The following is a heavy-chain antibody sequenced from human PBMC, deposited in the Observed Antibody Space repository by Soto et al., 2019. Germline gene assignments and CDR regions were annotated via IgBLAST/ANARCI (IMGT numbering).Heavy chain of an antibody. CDR2: ISYDGSNK. CDR1: GFTFSSYA. Sequence: GGSLRLSCAASGFTFSSYAMHWVRQAPGKGLEWVAVISYDGSNKYYADSVKGRFTISRDNSKNTLYLQMNSLRAEDTAVYYCARDGYSSSWYARWFDPWGQGTLVTVPQ. V-gene: IGHV3-30-3*01. CDR3: ARDGYSSSWYARWFDP. D-gene: IGHD6-13*01. J-gene: IGHJ5*02.